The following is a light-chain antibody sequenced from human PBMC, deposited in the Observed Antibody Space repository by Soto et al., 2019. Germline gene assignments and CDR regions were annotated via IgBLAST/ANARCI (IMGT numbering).Light chain of an antibody. CDR3: CSYAGSYTVV. CDR2: DVN. J-gene: IGLJ2*01. V-gene: IGLV2-11*01. Sequence: QSALTQPRSVSGSPGQSVTISCTGTSSDVGGYNYVSWYQQHPGKAPKLMIYDVNKRPSGVPDRFSGSKSGNTASLTISWLQAEDEADYYCCSYAGSYTVVFGGGTKLTGL. CDR1: SSDVGGYNY.